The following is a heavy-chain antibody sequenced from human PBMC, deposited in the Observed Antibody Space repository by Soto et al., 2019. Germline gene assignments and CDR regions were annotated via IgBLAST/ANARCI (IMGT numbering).Heavy chain of an antibody. V-gene: IGHV1-18*01. CDR2: ISAYNGNT. CDR3: ARAGGAVVGVVLYYYYGMDV. CDR1: GYTFTSYG. Sequence: GASVKVSCKASGYTFTSYGISWVRQAPGQGLEWMGWISAYNGNTNYAQKLQGRVTMTTDTSTSTAYMELRSLRSDDTAVYYCARAGGAVVGVVLYYYYGMDVWGQGTTVTVSS. J-gene: IGHJ6*02. D-gene: IGHD3-3*01.